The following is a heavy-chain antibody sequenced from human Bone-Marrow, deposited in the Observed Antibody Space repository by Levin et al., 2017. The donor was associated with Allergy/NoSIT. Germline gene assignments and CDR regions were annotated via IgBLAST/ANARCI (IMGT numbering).Heavy chain of an antibody. J-gene: IGHJ6*02. CDR3: ARDRRAWTRNYYFYGMDV. Sequence: NAGGSLRLSCEASGFTFTDYYITWIRQAPGKGLEWVSYISSSGTLIFHADSVKGRFTISMDSAKNSVYLQMNSLRAEDTAVYYCARDRRAWTRNYYFYGMDVWGQGTTVIVSS. CDR1: GFTFTDYY. D-gene: IGHD3/OR15-3a*01. CDR2: ISSSGTLI. V-gene: IGHV3-11*01.